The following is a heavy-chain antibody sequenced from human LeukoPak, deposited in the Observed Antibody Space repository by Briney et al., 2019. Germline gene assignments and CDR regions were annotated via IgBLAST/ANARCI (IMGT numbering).Heavy chain of an antibody. Sequence: GWSVSVSCLGCVWILIRYAMHWVRQPAGRGVEGVSAISGSWCSTYYADSVNDRFPISRDKSKTTLYLQLNRIRAAATDVYCCAKAYCSGGSCPPYYYYGMDVWGQGTTVTVSS. CDR3: AKAYCSGGSCPPYYYYGMDV. CDR2: ISGSWCST. V-gene: IGHV3-23*01. D-gene: IGHD2-15*01. CDR1: VWILIRYA. J-gene: IGHJ6*02.